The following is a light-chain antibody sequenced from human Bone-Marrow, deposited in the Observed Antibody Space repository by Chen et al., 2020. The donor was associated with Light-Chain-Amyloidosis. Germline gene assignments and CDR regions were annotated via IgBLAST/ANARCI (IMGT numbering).Light chain of an antibody. V-gene: IGLV3-21*02. Sequence: SYVLTQPSSVSVAPGQPATIACGGNNIGSTSVHWYQQTPGQAPLLVVYDDSDRSSGITERLSGSNSGNKATLTISRVEAGDEADYYGQVWDRSSDRPVFGGGTKLTVL. CDR3: QVWDRSSDRPV. CDR1: NIGSTS. J-gene: IGLJ3*02. CDR2: DDS.